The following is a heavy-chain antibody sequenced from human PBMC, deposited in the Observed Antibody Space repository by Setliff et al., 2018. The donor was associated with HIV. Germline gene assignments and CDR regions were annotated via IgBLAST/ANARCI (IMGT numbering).Heavy chain of an antibody. Sequence: PGGSLRLSCAASGFSVRSYAVSWVRQAPGKGLEWVSVISGSGDITYYRESVKGRFTVSRDNSNNTVYLQMNSLRAEDTAMYYCAKTQTVITVYGPFDSWGQGTPVTV. J-gene: IGHJ4*02. CDR1: GFSVRSYA. CDR2: ISGSGDIT. D-gene: IGHD4-4*01. CDR3: AKTQTVITVYGPFDS. V-gene: IGHV3-23*01.